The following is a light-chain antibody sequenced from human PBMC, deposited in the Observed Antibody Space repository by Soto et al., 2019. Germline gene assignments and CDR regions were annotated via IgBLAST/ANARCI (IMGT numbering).Light chain of an antibody. V-gene: IGKV1-39*01. CDR2: VAS. J-gene: IGKJ2*01. CDR3: QQSYRFPYT. CDR1: QSISSY. Sequence: DIQMTQSPSSLSASVGDRVTITCRASQSISSYLNWYQQKPGKAPKFLIYVASSWQSGVPSRFSGSGSGTAFTLTISSLQPEDFATYYCQQSYRFPYTFGQGTKLEIK.